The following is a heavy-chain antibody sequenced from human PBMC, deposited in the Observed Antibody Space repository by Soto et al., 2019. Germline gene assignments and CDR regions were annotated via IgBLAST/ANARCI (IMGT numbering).Heavy chain of an antibody. CDR2: INPKNGDT. J-gene: IGHJ6*02. V-gene: IGHV1-2*02. CDR3: ARSSGSYSYYGMDV. Sequence: QVQLVHSGAEVKKPGASVKVSCKPSGYTLTDYYIHWVRQAPGQGPEWMGWINPKNGDTKSTQKFQGRVTMTRDMSITTAYLDLSSLRSDDTAMYYCARSSGSYSYYGMDVWGQGTTVTVSS. D-gene: IGHD1-26*01. CDR1: GYTLTDYY.